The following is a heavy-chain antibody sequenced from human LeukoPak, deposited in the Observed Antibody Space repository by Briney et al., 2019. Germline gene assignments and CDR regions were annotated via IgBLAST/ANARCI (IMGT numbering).Heavy chain of an antibody. CDR2: IYYSGST. V-gene: IGHV4-59*12. J-gene: IGHJ6*03. CDR1: GGSISSYY. CDR3: ARDPGAYYYYYYMDV. Sequence: SETLSLTCTVSGGSISSYYWSWIRQPPGKGLEWIGYIYYSGSTNYNPSLKSRVTISVDTSKNQFSLKLSSVTAADTAVYYCARDPGAYYYYYYMDVWGKGTTVTVSS.